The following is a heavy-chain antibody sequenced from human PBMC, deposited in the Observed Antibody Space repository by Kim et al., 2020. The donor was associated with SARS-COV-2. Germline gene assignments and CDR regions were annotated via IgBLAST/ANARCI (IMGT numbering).Heavy chain of an antibody. CDR2: INXGNGNT. V-gene: IGHV1-3*01. CDR3: ALTTVTT. D-gene: IGHD4-17*01. CDR1: GYTFTSYA. Sequence: ASVKVSCKASGYTFTSYAMHWVRQAPGQRLEWMGWINXGNGNTKYSQKFQGRVTITRDTSASTAYMELSSLRSEDTAVYYCALTTVTTWGQGTLVTVSS. J-gene: IGHJ5*02.